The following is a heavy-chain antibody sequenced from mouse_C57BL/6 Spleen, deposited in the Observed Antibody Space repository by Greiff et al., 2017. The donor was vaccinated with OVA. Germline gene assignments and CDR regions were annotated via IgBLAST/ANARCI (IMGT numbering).Heavy chain of an antibody. CDR1: GYTFTSYW. Sequence: QVQLQQPGAELVMPGASVKLSCKASGYTFTSYWMHWVKQRPGQGLEWIGEIDPSDSYTNYNQKFKGKSTLTVDKSSSTAYMQLSSLTSEDSAVYYCARLRRWYFAVWGTGTTVTVSS. CDR2: IDPSDSYT. V-gene: IGHV1-69*01. J-gene: IGHJ1*03. CDR3: ARLRRWYFAV.